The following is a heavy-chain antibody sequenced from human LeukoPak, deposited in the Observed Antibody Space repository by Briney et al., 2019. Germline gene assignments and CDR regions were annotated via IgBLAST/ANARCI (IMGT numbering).Heavy chain of an antibody. V-gene: IGHV3-23*01. D-gene: IGHD3-10*01. J-gene: IGHJ3*02. CDR2: ISGSGGST. CDR3: AKELLRGVRAFDI. CDR1: GFLFTDYW. Sequence: QPGGSMRLSCAASGFLFTDYWMHWVRQAPGKGLEWVSAISGSGGSTYYADSVEGRFTISRDNSKNTLYLQMNSLRAEDTAVYYCAKELLRGVRAFDIWGQGTMVTVSS.